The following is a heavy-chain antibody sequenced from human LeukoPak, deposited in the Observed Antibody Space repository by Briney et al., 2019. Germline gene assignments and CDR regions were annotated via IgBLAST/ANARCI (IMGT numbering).Heavy chain of an antibody. D-gene: IGHD2-21*02. CDR1: GGSISSYY. CDR2: IYYSGST. J-gene: IGHJ4*02. V-gene: IGHV4-59*01. Sequence: SETLSLTCTVSGGSISSYYWSWIRQPPGKGLEWIWYIYYSGSTNYKPSLKSRVTISVDTSKNPFSLKLSSVTAADTAVYYCAGLEHPPSRLQVYYWGQGTLVTVSS. CDR3: AGLEHPPSRLQVYY.